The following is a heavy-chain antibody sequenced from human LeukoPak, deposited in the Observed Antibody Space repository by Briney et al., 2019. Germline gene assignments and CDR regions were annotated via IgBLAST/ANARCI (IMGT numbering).Heavy chain of an antibody. Sequence: SETLSLTCAVYGVSFSGYYWSWLRQPPGKGLEWIGEINHSGSTNYNPSLKSRVTISVDTSKNQFSLKLSSVTAADTAVYYCARGPRRAYSSSSGVDYWGQGTLVTVSS. CDR3: ARGPRRAYSSSSGVDY. J-gene: IGHJ4*02. V-gene: IGHV4-34*01. D-gene: IGHD6-6*01. CDR1: GVSFSGYY. CDR2: INHSGST.